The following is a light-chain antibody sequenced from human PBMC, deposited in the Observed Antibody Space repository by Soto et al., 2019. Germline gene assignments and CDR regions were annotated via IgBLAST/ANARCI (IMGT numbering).Light chain of an antibody. V-gene: IGKV3-11*01. CDR2: DAS. J-gene: IGKJ4*02. Sequence: THSPPTLSVPPGQRVTLSDRASQSVSSYLAWYQQKPGQAPRLLIYDASNRATGIPARFSGSGSGTDFTLSISSLEPEDFAVYYCQQRTNWPLTFGGGTKVDIK. CDR3: QQRTNWPLT. CDR1: QSVSSY.